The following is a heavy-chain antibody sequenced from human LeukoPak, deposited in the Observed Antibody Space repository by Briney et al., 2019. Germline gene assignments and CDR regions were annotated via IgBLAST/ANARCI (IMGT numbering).Heavy chain of an antibody. CDR2: ISGSGGST. J-gene: IGHJ4*02. CDR3: AQDRPPTMVRGVIMLVPPTFDY. D-gene: IGHD3-10*01. Sequence: HSGGSLRLSCVASVFTFSSYWMSWVRQAAGKGLEWVSAISGSGGSTYYADSVKGRFTISRDNSKNTLYLQMNSLRAEDTAVYYCAQDRPPTMVRGVIMLVPPTFDYWGQGTLVTVSS. V-gene: IGHV3-23*01. CDR1: VFTFSSYW.